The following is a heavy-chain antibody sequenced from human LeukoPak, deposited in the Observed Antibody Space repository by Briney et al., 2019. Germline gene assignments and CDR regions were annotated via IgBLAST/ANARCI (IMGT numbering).Heavy chain of an antibody. J-gene: IGHJ4*02. V-gene: IGHV3-53*01. CDR1: GFTVSSNY. CDR3: ARDRAYYYDSSARAAN. D-gene: IGHD3-22*01. CDR2: IYSGGST. Sequence: PGGSLRLSCAASGFTVSSNYMSWVRQAPGKGLEWVSVIYSGGSTYYADSVKGRFTISRDNSKNTLYLQMNSLRAEDTAVYYCARDRAYYYDSSARAANWGQGTLVTVPS.